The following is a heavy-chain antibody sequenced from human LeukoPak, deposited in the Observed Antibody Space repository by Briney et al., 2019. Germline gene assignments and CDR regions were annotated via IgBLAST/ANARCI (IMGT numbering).Heavy chain of an antibody. CDR1: GFTFNIYW. Sequence: GGSLRLSCAASGFTFNIYWMSWVRQAPGKGPEWVANIKEDGNEKYYVDSVRGRFTISRDNAKNSLFLQMNSLRAEDTAVYYCARVNAGDFYYGSGSYYSHFDYWGQGIPVTVSS. V-gene: IGHV3-7*01. CDR2: IKEDGNEK. D-gene: IGHD3-10*01. CDR3: ARVNAGDFYYGSGSYYSHFDY. J-gene: IGHJ4*02.